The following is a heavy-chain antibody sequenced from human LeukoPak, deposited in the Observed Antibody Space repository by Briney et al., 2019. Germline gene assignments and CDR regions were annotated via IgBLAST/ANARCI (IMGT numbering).Heavy chain of an antibody. CDR1: GCSFNNYY. V-gene: IGHV4-4*07. CDR2: ICSRGGA. D-gene: IGHD2-15*01. J-gene: IGHJ3*02. CDR3: ARGRYCSADICSAGDAFDI. Sequence: PSETLSLTCTVSGCSFNNYYWSWIRQPAGKGLEWIGRICSRGGATYYASLKNGLTISVDTSKNQFSLKLSSVTAADTAVYYCARGRYCSADICSAGDAFDIGAQGTMAAVS.